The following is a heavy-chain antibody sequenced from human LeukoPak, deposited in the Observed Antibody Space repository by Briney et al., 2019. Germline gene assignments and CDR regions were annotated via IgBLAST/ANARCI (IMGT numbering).Heavy chain of an antibody. CDR3: ARLASVAGASLGYMDV. D-gene: IGHD6-19*01. CDR2: IYYSGNT. V-gene: IGHV4-59*01. Sequence: SSETLSLTCTVSGGSISSYYWSWIRQPPGKGLEWIGYIYYSGNTNYNPSLKSRVTISVDTSKNQFSLKLSSVTAADTAVYYCARLASVAGASLGYMDVWGKGTTVTVSS. CDR1: GGSISSYY. J-gene: IGHJ6*03.